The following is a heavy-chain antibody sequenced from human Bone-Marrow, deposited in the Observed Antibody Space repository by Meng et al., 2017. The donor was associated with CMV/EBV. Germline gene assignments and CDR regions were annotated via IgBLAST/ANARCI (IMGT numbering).Heavy chain of an antibody. V-gene: IGHV3-11*04. J-gene: IGHJ4*02. CDR2: ISSSGSTI. CDR1: GFIFSDYY. CDR3: ARDLGWEQLDY. Sequence: GGSLRLSCAASGFIFSDYYMSWIRQAPGKGLEWVSYISSSGSTIYYADSVKGRFTISRDNAKNSLYLQMNSLRADDTAVYYCARDLGWEQLDYWGQGTLVTVSS. D-gene: IGHD1-26*01.